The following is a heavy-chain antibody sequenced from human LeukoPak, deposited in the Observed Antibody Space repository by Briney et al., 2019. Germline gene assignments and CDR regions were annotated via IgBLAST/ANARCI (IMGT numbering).Heavy chain of an antibody. D-gene: IGHD3-10*01. CDR2: IRSKANSYAT. CDR3: TRLTVRGVNGPHYGMDV. J-gene: IGHJ6*04. V-gene: IGHV3-73*01. Sequence: GGSLKLSCAASGFTFSGSAMHWVRQASGEGLEWVGRIRSKANSYATAYAASVKGRFTISRDDSKNTAYLQMNSLKTEDTAVYYCTRLTVRGVNGPHYGMDVWGKGTTVTVSS. CDR1: GFTFSGSA.